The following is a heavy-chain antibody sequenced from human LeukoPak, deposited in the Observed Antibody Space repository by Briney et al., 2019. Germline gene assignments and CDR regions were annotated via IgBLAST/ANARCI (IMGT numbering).Heavy chain of an antibody. D-gene: IGHD5-24*01. V-gene: IGHV4-38-2*02. CDR3: ARGWLGEPYYFDY. CDR2: IYHSGST. Sequence: SVTLSCTGSGSGYSISSVYYWGWIREPPRKGLEWIGSIYHSGSTNYKPSLKIRVTISVDTSKNQFSLKLSSVTAADTAVYYCARGWLGEPYYFDYWGKENLVTVSS. CDR1: GYSISSVYY. J-gene: IGHJ4*02.